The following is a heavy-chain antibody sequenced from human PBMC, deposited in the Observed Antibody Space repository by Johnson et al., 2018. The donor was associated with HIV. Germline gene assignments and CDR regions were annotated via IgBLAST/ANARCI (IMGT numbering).Heavy chain of an antibody. J-gene: IGHJ3*01. V-gene: IGHV3-7*03. CDR1: GFTFSDYY. Sequence: VQLVESGGGLVKPGGSLRLSCAASGFTFSDYYMSWIRQAPEKELEWVADIKCDGSEKYYVDSVKGRFTISRDKAKNTLYLQINSLRAEDTAVYYCARDGPSAAVWGQGTMVTVSS. D-gene: IGHD6-25*01. CDR3: ARDGPSAAV. CDR2: IKCDGSEK.